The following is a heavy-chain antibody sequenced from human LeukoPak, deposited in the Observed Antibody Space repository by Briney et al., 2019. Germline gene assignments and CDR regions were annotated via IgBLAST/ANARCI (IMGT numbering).Heavy chain of an antibody. CDR1: GFTFSSYS. Sequence: GGSLRLSCAASGFTFSSYSMNWVRQAPGKGLEWVSSISSSSSYIYYADSVKGRFTISRDNAKNSLYLQMNSLRAEDTAVYYWARDLGYCSGGSCYTAFDIWGQGKMVTVFS. CDR3: ARDLGYCSGGSCYTAFDI. V-gene: IGHV3-21*01. D-gene: IGHD2-15*01. CDR2: ISSSSSYI. J-gene: IGHJ3*02.